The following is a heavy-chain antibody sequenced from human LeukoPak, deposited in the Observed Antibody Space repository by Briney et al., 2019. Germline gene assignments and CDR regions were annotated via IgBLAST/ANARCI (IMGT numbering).Heavy chain of an antibody. CDR2: IYYSGST. CDR3: ARDVDGFNRFDP. J-gene: IGHJ5*02. CDR1: GGSISSGGYY. D-gene: IGHD5-24*01. V-gene: IGHV4-61*08. Sequence: NPSETLSLTCTVSGGSISSGGYYWNWIRQPPGKRLEWIGYIYYSGSTNYNPSLRSRVTISVDTSKKQFSLKVSSVTAADTAVYYCARDVDGFNRFDPWGQGTLVTVSS.